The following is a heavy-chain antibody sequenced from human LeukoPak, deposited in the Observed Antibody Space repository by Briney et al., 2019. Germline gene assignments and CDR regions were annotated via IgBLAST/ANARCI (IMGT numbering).Heavy chain of an antibody. CDR2: FDPEDGET. D-gene: IGHD3-10*01. Sequence: ASVKVSCKVSGYTLTELSMHWVRQAPGKGLEWMRGFDPEDGETIYAQKFQGRVTMTEDTSTDTAYMELSSLRSEDTAVYYCATDSRFGELFFDFWGQGTLVTVSS. CDR3: ATDSRFGELFFDF. V-gene: IGHV1-24*01. J-gene: IGHJ4*02. CDR1: GYTLTELS.